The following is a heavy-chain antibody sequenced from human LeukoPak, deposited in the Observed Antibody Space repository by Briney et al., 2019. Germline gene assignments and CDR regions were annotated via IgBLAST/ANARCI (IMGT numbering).Heavy chain of an antibody. CDR3: ARGLIVPSTIFDY. CDR2: ISHSGST. V-gene: IGHV4-30-2*01. CDR1: GDSISSGTYS. J-gene: IGHJ4*02. D-gene: IGHD2-2*02. Sequence: SSETLSLTCAVSGDSISSGTYSWTWIRQPPGKGLEWIGFISHSGSTYYNPSLKSRVTISVDRSENQFSLKLSSVTAADTAVYYCARGLIVPSTIFDYWGQGALVTVSS.